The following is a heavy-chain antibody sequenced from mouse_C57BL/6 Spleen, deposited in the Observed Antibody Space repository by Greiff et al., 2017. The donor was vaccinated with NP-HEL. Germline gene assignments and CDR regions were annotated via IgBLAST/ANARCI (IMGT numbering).Heavy chain of an antibody. D-gene: IGHD1-1*01. J-gene: IGHJ3*01. V-gene: IGHV1-69*01. Sequence: VQLQQPGAELVMPGASVKLSCKASGYTFTSYWMHWVKQRPGQGLEWIGEIDPSDSYTNYNQKFKGKSTLTVDKSSSTAYMQLSSLTSEDSAVYYCARRDYGSGFAYWGQGTLVTVSA. CDR1: GYTFTSYW. CDR2: IDPSDSYT. CDR3: ARRDYGSGFAY.